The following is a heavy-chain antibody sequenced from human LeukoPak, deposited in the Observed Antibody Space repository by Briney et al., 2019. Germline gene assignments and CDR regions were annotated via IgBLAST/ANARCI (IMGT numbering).Heavy chain of an antibody. Sequence: GRSLRLSCAASGFTFSSYGMHWVRQAPGKGLEWVAVISYDGSNKYYADSVKGRFTISRDNSKNTLYLQMNSLRAEDTAVYYCAKDRRDYYYDSSGLFDYWGQGTLVTVSS. CDR2: ISYDGSNK. D-gene: IGHD3-22*01. CDR3: AKDRRDYYYDSSGLFDY. CDR1: GFTFSSYG. J-gene: IGHJ4*02. V-gene: IGHV3-30*18.